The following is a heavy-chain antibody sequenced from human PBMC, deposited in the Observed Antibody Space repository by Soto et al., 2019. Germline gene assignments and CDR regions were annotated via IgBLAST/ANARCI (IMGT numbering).Heavy chain of an antibody. D-gene: IGHD6-19*01. Sequence: QVQLQESGPGLVKPSETLSLTCTVSGDSFNNYFWSWIRQPAGKGLEWIGRIYTSGHTDYNPSLKSRVTVSVDTSKNQFSLKLDSVTAADTAVYFCAREAAVAVGEGYWCDPWGQGILVTVSS. CDR1: GDSFNNYF. J-gene: IGHJ5*02. CDR2: IYTSGHT. V-gene: IGHV4-4*07. CDR3: AREAAVAVGEGYWCDP.